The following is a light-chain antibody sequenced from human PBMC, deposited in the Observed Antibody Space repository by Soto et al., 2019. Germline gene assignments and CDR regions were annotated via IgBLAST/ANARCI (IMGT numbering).Light chain of an antibody. CDR3: QQYDGYSPQT. CDR1: QSVRNW. CDR2: DSS. Sequence: DIQMTQSPSTLFASVGDRVTITCRASQSVRNWLAWYQQKPGRAPHLLIYDSSTLEPGVPSRFRGSGSGTEFTLTINGLKPDDFGTYYCQQYDGYSPQTFGQGTKVDIK. V-gene: IGKV1-5*01. J-gene: IGKJ1*01.